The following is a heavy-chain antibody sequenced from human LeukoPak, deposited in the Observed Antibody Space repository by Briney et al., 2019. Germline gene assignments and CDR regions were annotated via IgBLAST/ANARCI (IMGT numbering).Heavy chain of an antibody. V-gene: IGHV3-53*01. CDR3: ARGAGYNYPYYFVY. Sequence: SGGSLRLSCAASGFTVSSNYMNWVRQAPGKGLEWVSVIYGGGNIHYADSVKGRFTVSRDNSKNTLYLQMNSLRAEDTAVYYCARGAGYNYPYYFVYWGQGTLVTVSS. CDR1: GFTVSSNY. D-gene: IGHD5-24*01. J-gene: IGHJ4*02. CDR2: IYGGGNI.